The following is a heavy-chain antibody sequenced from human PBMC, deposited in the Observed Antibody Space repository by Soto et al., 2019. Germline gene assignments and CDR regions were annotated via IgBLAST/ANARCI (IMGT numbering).Heavy chain of an antibody. J-gene: IGHJ4*03. CDR1: GFTLSSYA. V-gene: IGHV3-23*01. D-gene: IGHD2-2*01. CDR3: AKEAAAERVYFDS. CDR2: IIGNGFDT. Sequence: LRLSFAASGFTLSSYAMSWVRQAPGKGLEWVSAIIGNGFDTYYADSVKGRFTISRDTSQNTLYLQINSLRGDDTAVYFCAKEAAAERVYFDSWGQGTMVTVSS.